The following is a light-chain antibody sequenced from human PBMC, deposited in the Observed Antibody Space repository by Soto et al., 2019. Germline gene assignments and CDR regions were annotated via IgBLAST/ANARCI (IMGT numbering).Light chain of an antibody. CDR3: QQYKSYST. Sequence: DIQLTQSPSTLSASVGDRVTLTCRASQSLNSRLAWDQQRPGKAPKLLIYDASTLESGVPSRFSGSGSGTEFTLTINNLQPDDLATYICQQYKSYSTFGRGTKVDIK. CDR1: QSLNSR. V-gene: IGKV1-5*01. CDR2: DAS. J-gene: IGKJ1*01.